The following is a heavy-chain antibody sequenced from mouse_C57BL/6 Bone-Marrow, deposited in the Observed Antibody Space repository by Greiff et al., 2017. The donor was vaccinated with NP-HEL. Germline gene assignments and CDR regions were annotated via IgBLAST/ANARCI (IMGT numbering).Heavy chain of an antibody. D-gene: IGHD4-1*01. CDR3: ARDTTGTDYAMDY. Sequence: EVKVVESGGGLVQSGRSLRLSCATSGFTFSDFYMAWVRQAPGKGLEWIAASRNKANDYTTEYSASVKGRFIVSRDTSQSILYLQMNALRAEDTAIYYCARDTTGTDYAMDYWGQGTSVTVSS. CDR2: SRNKANDYTT. J-gene: IGHJ4*01. CDR1: GFTFSDFY. V-gene: IGHV7-1*01.